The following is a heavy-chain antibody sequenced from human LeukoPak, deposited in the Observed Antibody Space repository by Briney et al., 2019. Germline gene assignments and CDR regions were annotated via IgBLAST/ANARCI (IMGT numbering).Heavy chain of an antibody. CDR3: ARADESLVYGMDV. V-gene: IGHV4-59*08. CDR1: GGSITSDY. Sequence: PSETLSLTCTVSGGSITSDYWSWIRQSPGKGLEWIGYFSYSGSTHYSPSLTSRVAISVDTSRNQLSLKLKSVTTADTAIYYCARADESLVYGMDVWGHGTTVTVSS. J-gene: IGHJ6*02. CDR2: FSYSGST.